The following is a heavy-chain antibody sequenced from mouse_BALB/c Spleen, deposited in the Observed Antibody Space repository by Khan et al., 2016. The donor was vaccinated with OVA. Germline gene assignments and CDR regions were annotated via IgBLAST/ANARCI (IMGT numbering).Heavy chain of an antibody. CDR2: IFPGTGTT. CDR3: ARGYFGNYECAY. CDR1: GYTFTSYW. Sequence: QIQLVQSGAELVKPGASVKLSCKTSGYTFTSYWIQWVKQRPGQGLGWIGEIFPGTGTTYYNENFKGKATLTIDTSSTTASMQLSSLTSDDSSVYVCARGYFGNYECAYWGQGTLVTVSS. V-gene: IGHV1S132*01. D-gene: IGHD2-1*01. J-gene: IGHJ3*01.